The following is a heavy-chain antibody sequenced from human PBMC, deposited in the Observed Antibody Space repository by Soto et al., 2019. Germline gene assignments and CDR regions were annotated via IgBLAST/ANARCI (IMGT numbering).Heavy chain of an antibody. J-gene: IGHJ5*02. CDR1: GFTLNAYR. D-gene: IGHD3-16*02. Sequence: PGGSLRLSCAASGFTLNAYRMHCVRHAPGKSLVWVSRINTDGSTTRYADSVKGRFTISRDNAKNTLYLQMNSLRVEDRAVYYCARVALGSYHWFDLWGQGTLVTVSS. CDR3: ARVALGSYHWFDL. V-gene: IGHV3-74*01. CDR2: INTDGSTT.